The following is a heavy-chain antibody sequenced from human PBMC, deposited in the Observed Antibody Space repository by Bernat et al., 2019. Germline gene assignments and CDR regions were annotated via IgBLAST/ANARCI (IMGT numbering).Heavy chain of an antibody. CDR1: GGSFSDYY. Sequence: QVQLRQWGAGLLKPSETLSLTCAVYGGSFSDYYWTWIRQPPGKGLEWIGEINHSGITNYNPSLRSRVTISRDTAKNQVSLKLNSVTAADTAVYYCARAPSSSFPPYYFDYWGQGTLVTVSS. D-gene: IGHD2-2*01. V-gene: IGHV4-34*01. CDR3: ARAPSSSFPPYYFDY. CDR2: INHSGIT. J-gene: IGHJ4*02.